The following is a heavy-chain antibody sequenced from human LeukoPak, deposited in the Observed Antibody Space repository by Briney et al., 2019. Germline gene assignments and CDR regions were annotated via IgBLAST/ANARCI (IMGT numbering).Heavy chain of an antibody. Sequence: GGSLRLSCAASGFTISDYAMNWVRQAPGKGLEWVSGISGSGVETYYADSVKGRFTASRDNSKNMVYLQMNSLRAEDTAIYYCAKRSRDGYNSHIDYWGQGTLVSVSS. J-gene: IGHJ4*02. CDR3: AKRSRDGYNSHIDY. CDR1: GFTISDYA. CDR2: ISGSGVET. D-gene: IGHD5-24*01. V-gene: IGHV3-23*01.